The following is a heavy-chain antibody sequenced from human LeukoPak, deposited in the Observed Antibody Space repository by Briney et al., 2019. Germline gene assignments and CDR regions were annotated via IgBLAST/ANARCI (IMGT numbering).Heavy chain of an antibody. D-gene: IGHD2-21*01. J-gene: IGHJ4*02. Sequence: GRSLRLSCAASGFTFSSYGMHWVRQAPGKGLEWVAVIWYDGSNKYYADSVKGRFTISRDNSKNTLYLQMNSLRAEDTAVYYCAKDVVVIRGYFDYWGQGTLVTVSS. CDR2: IWYDGSNK. V-gene: IGHV3-33*06. CDR1: GFTFSSYG. CDR3: AKDVVVIRGYFDY.